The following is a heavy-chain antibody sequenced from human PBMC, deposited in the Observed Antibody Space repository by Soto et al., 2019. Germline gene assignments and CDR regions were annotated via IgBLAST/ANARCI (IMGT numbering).Heavy chain of an antibody. CDR1: GGTFSSYA. CDR3: AKTPRTRWSWSSCSGGFDY. D-gene: IGHD2-2*01. V-gene: IGHV1-69*13. CDR2: IIPIFGTA. Sequence: GASVKVSCKASGGTFSSYAISWVRQAPGQGLEWMGGIIPIFGTANYAQKFQGRVTITADESTSTAYMELSSLRSEDTAEYYCAKTPRTRWSWSSCSGGFDYWGQGTLVTVSS. J-gene: IGHJ4*02.